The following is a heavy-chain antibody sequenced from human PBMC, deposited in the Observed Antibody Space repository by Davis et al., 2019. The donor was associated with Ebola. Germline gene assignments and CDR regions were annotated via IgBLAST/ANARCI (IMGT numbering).Heavy chain of an antibody. Sequence: GGSLRLSCAASGFNFRSYGMHWVRQAPDKGLEWVAVIWYDGSRKYYGDSVKGRFTISRDNSKNTLYLQMNSLRAEDTAVYYCTKSLDIVVVPAFDGMDVWGQGTTVTVSS. CDR1: GFNFRSYG. V-gene: IGHV3-30*02. CDR2: IWYDGSRK. D-gene: IGHD2-2*03. J-gene: IGHJ6*02. CDR3: TKSLDIVVVPAFDGMDV.